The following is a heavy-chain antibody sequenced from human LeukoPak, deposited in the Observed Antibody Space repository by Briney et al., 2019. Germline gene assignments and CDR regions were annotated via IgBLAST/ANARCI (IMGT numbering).Heavy chain of an antibody. CDR3: ARGPVDY. CDR1: GYTFTSYY. CDR2: INPSGGST. Sequence: ASVKVSCKASGYTFTSYYMHWVRQAPGQGLEWMGIINPSGGSTSYAQKLQGRVTMTTDTSTSTAYMELRSLRSDDTAVYYCARGPVDYWGQGTLVTVSS. J-gene: IGHJ4*02. V-gene: IGHV1-46*01.